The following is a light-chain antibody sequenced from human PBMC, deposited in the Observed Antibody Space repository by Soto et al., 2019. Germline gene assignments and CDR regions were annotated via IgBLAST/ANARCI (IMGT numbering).Light chain of an antibody. CDR2: NNN. Sequence: SYELTQPPSVSVAPGQTARIPCGANNIGTKSVHWYQQKPGRAPVLVVYNNNDRPSGIPERFSGANSGSTATLAISSVEAGDEADLYCQVWDDSSHRVVFGGGTKVTVL. J-gene: IGLJ2*01. CDR1: NIGTKS. V-gene: IGLV3-21*02. CDR3: QVWDDSSHRVV.